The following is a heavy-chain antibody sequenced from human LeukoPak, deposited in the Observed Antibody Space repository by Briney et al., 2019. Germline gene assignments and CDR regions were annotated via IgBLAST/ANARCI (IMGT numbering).Heavy chain of an antibody. Sequence: SVKVSCKASGGTFSSYTISWVRQAPGQGLEWMGRIIPIFGIANYAQKFQGRVTITADKSTSTAYMELSSLRSEDTAVYYCASEYEFYGMDVWGQGTTVTVSS. D-gene: IGHD3-3*01. CDR2: IIPIFGIA. V-gene: IGHV1-69*02. CDR3: ASEYEFYGMDV. CDR1: GGTFSSYT. J-gene: IGHJ6*02.